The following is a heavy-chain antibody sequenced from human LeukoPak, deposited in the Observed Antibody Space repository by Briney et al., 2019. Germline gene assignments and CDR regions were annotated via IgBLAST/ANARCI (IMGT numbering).Heavy chain of an antibody. CDR2: ISSDVTAR. CDR3: VRGRGSYGWFDP. D-gene: IGHD3-10*01. CDR1: GFTSSSYS. Sequence: PGGSLRLSCAASGFTSSSYSMHWVRPVPGKGLGWVARISSDVTARNYAHSVKGRFTISRDDAKNTVELQMNRLSGEDTAVYYCVRGRGSYGWFDPWGQGTLVTVSS. V-gene: IGHV3-74*01. J-gene: IGHJ5*02.